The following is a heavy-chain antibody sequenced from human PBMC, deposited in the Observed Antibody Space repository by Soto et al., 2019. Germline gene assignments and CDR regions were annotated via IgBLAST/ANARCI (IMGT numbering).Heavy chain of an antibody. CDR3: ARGRYGDY. CDR2: ISAHKGNT. J-gene: IGHJ4*02. D-gene: IGHD1-1*01. V-gene: IGHV1-18*01. Sequence: QVHLVQSGAEVKKPGASVKVSCKGSGYTFTSYGITWVRQAPGQGLEWMGWISAHKGNTDYAQKLQGRVTVTRDISTRTAYMELRSLRSDDTAVYYCARGRYGDYWGQGALVTVSS. CDR1: GYTFTSYG.